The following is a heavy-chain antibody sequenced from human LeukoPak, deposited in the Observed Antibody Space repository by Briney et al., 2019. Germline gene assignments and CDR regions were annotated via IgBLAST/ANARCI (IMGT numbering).Heavy chain of an antibody. V-gene: IGHV5-51*01. D-gene: IGHD2-21*01. Sequence: GESLKISCKGSGYSFTSYWIGWVRQMPGKGLEWMGIIYPGDSDTRYSPSFQGQVTISADKSISTAYLQWSSLKASDTAMYYCARQAYCGGDCSNDAFDIWGQGTMVTVSS. CDR2: IYPGDSDT. CDR3: ARQAYCGGDCSNDAFDI. J-gene: IGHJ3*02. CDR1: GYSFTSYW.